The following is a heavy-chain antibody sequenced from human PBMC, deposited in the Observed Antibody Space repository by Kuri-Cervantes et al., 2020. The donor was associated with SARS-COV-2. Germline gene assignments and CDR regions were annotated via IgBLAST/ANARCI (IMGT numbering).Heavy chain of an antibody. CDR2: INTNTGNP. V-gene: IGHV7-4-1*02. Sequence: ASVKVSCKASGYTFTSYAMNWVRQAPGQGLEWMGWINTNTGNPTYAQGFTGRFVFSLDTSVSTAYLQISSLKAEGTAVYYCARDPYCGGDCYSPYYYYGMDVWGQGTTVTVSS. CDR1: GYTFTSYA. CDR3: ARDPYCGGDCYSPYYYYGMDV. J-gene: IGHJ6*02. D-gene: IGHD2-21*02.